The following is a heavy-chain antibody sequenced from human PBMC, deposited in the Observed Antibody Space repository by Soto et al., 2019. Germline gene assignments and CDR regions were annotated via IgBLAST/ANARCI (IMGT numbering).Heavy chain of an antibody. D-gene: IGHD4-4*01. Sequence: QVQLVESGGGVVQPGRSLRLSCAASGFTFSSYAMHWVRQAPGKALEWVAVISYDGSNKYYADSVKGRFTISRDNSKNTLYLQMNSLRTEDTAVSYCSRPLWRDDYNCGYFDLWGRGTLVTVSS. CDR2: ISYDGSNK. J-gene: IGHJ2*01. V-gene: IGHV3-30-3*01. CDR3: SRPLWRDDYNCGYFDL. CDR1: GFTFSSYA.